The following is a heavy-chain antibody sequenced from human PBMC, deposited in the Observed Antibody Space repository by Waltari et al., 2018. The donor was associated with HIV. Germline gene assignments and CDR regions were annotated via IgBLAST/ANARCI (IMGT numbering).Heavy chain of an antibody. J-gene: IGHJ5*02. CDR1: GYSISSGYY. V-gene: IGHV4-38-2*02. CDR2: IYHSGST. Sequence: QVQLQESGPGLVKPSETLSLTCTVSGYSISSGYYWGWIRQPPGKGLEWIGSIYHSGSTYYNPSLKSRVTISVDTSKNQFSLKLSSVTAADTAVYYCARDPGLIVGPPDWFDPWGQGTLVTVSS. D-gene: IGHD1-26*01. CDR3: ARDPGLIVGPPDWFDP.